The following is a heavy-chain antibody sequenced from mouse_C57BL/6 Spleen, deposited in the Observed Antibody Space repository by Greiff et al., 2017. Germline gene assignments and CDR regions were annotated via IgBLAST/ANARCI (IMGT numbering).Heavy chain of an antibody. D-gene: IGHD2-4*01. Sequence: VKLMESGPGLVAPSQSLSITCTVSGFSLTSYAISWVRQPPGKGLEWLGVIWTGGGTNYNSALKSRLSISKDNSKSQVFLKMNSLQTDDTARYYCARIIYYDYDVYYAMDYWGQGTSVTVSS. CDR2: IWTGGGT. CDR1: GFSLTSYA. J-gene: IGHJ4*01. V-gene: IGHV2-9-1*01. CDR3: ARIIYYDYDVYYAMDY.